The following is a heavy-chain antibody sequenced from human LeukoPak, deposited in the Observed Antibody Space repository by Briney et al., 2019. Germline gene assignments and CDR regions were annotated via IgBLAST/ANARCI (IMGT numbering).Heavy chain of an antibody. CDR2: INHSGST. CDR1: GGSFSGYY. J-gene: IGHJ6*02. V-gene: IGHV4-34*01. Sequence: SETLSLTCAVYGGSFSGYYWSWIRQPPGKGLEWIGEINHSGSTNYNPSLKSRVTISVDTSKNQFSLKLSSVTAADTAVYYCARSSRYYYYGMDVWGQGTLVTVSS. CDR3: ARSSRYYYYGMDV.